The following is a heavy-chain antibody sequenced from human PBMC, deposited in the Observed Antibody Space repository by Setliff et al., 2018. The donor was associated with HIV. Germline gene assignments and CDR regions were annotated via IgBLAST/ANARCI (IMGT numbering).Heavy chain of an antibody. CDR3: IIAYSSGWLAPMGFDS. V-gene: IGHV4-34*01. J-gene: IGHJ4*02. Sequence: PSETLSLTCAVYGGSFSGYYWSWIRQPPGKGLEWIGEINHSGSTNYNPSLKSRATISVDMSKNQFSLRLSSVTAADTAVYYCIIAYSSGWLAPMGFDSWGQGTLVTVSS. CDR1: GGSFSGYY. CDR2: INHSGST. D-gene: IGHD6-19*01.